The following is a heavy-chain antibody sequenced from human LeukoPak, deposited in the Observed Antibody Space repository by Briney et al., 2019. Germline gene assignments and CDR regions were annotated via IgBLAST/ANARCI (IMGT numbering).Heavy chain of an antibody. CDR2: ISGSGDST. J-gene: IGHJ6*02. CDR1: GFIFDTHT. Sequence: GGSLRLSCTGSGFIFDTHTLTWVRQAPGKGLEWVASISGSGDSTNYGDSVKGRFTISRDNFKRTVHLEMSNLRADDTAMYYCVRRAAVRGMDFWGLGTTVMVSS. CDR3: VRRAAVRGMDF. D-gene: IGHD1-14*01. V-gene: IGHV3-23*01.